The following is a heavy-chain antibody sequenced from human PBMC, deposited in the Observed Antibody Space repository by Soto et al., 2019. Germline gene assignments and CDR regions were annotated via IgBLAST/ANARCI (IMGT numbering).Heavy chain of an antibody. V-gene: IGHV1-69*13. CDR1: GGTFSSYA. D-gene: IGHD6-13*01. J-gene: IGHJ4*02. CDR2: IIPTFGTA. Sequence: SVKVSCKASGGTFSSYAISWARQAPGQGLEWMGGIIPTFGTANYAQKFQGRVTITADESTSTAYMELSSLRSEDTAVYYCARVVAAAAGSYYFDYWGQGTLVTVSS. CDR3: ARVVAAAAGSYYFDY.